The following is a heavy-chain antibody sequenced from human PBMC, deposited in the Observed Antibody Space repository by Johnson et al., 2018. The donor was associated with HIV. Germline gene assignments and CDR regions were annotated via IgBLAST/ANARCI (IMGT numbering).Heavy chain of an antibody. J-gene: IGHJ3*02. CDR2: ISSSGSNI. D-gene: IGHD6-13*01. CDR3: ARGKGSAAGLDAFDI. V-gene: IGHV3-11*01. CDR1: GFTFSDYY. Sequence: LVESGGGLVKPGGSLRLSCAPSGFTFSDYYMSWMRQAPGPGLECVSYISSSGSNIYKADSVKGRFTISRDNAKNSLYLQMNSLRVEDTALYYCARGKGSAAGLDAFDIWGQGSMVTFSS.